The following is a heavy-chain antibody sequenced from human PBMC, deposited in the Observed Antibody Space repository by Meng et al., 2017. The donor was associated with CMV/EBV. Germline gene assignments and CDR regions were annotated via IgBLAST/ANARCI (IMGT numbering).Heavy chain of an antibody. CDR3: ARDRYCSSTSCYWVGMDV. D-gene: IGHD2-2*01. CDR1: GDSVSSTSAA. V-gene: IGHV6-1*01. CDR2: TYYRSKWYN. Sequence: SQTLSLTCAISGDSVSSTSAAWNWIRQPPSRGLEWLGRTYYRSKWYNDYAVSVKSRITINPDTSKNQFSLQLNSVTPEDTAVYYCARDRYCSSTSCYWVGMDVWGQGTTVTVSS. J-gene: IGHJ6*02.